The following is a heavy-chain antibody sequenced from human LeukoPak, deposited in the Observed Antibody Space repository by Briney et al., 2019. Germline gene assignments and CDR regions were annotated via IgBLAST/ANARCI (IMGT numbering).Heavy chain of an antibody. CDR2: IYIDGRG. J-gene: IGHJ5*02. CDR1: GFTVSRNY. V-gene: IGHV3-66*01. Sequence: PGGSLRLSCAASGFTVSRNYMSWVRQAPGMGLEWVSTIYIDGRGYYADSVKGRFLISRDNSKSTLHLQMNTLRADDTAVYYCAGDWSLLTWGQGSLVIVSS. CDR3: AGDWSLLT. D-gene: IGHD1-1*01.